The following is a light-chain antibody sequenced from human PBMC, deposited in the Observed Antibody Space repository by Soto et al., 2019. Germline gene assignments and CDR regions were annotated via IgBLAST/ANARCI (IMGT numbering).Light chain of an antibody. CDR3: QQHISWPLT. J-gene: IGKJ4*01. V-gene: IGKV3-15*01. CDR1: QSVGDR. CDR2: GAS. Sequence: EVVMTQSPATLSVSPGERATLSCRASQSVGDRLAWYQQKPGQPPRLLIYGASTRATGIPARFSGSGSETEITLTISSLQSEDFAVYYCQQHISWPLTFGGGTKVEI.